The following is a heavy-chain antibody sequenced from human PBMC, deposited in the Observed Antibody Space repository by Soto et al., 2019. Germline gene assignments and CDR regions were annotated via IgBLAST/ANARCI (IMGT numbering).Heavy chain of an antibody. CDR1: GFTFSNAW. Sequence: GGSLRLSCAASGFTFSNAWMSWVRQAPGKGLEWVGRIKSKTDGGTTDYAAPVKGRFTISRDDSKNTLYLQMNSLKTEDTAVYYCTTEGYDSSGYDPFDAFDIWGQGTMVTVSS. J-gene: IGHJ3*02. V-gene: IGHV3-15*01. D-gene: IGHD3-22*01. CDR2: IKSKTDGGTT. CDR3: TTEGYDSSGYDPFDAFDI.